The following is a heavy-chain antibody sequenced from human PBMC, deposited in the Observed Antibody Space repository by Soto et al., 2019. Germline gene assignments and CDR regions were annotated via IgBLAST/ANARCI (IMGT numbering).Heavy chain of an antibody. CDR2: ISSSSSTI. CDR1: GGSISSSS. CDR3: ARDSAYCGGDCYPYYYGMDV. V-gene: IGHV3-48*02. Sequence: ETLSLTCTVSGGSISSSSYYWGWIRQAPGKGLEWVSYISSSSSTIYYADSVKGRFTISRDNAKNSLYLQMNSLRDEDTAVYYCARDSAYCGGDCYPYYYGMDVWGQGTTVTVSS. D-gene: IGHD2-21*02. J-gene: IGHJ6*02.